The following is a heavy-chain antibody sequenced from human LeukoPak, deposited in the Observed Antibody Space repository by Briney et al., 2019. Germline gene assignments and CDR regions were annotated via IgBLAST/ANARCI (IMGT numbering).Heavy chain of an antibody. CDR1: GYSFTSYW. Sequence: GESLQISCKGSGYSFTSYWTGWVRQMPGKGLEWMGIIYPGDSDTRYSPSFQGQVTISADKSISTAYLQWSSLKASDTAMYYCARPGYYYDSSGYYALDAFDIWGQGTMVTVSS. D-gene: IGHD3-22*01. CDR2: IYPGDSDT. CDR3: ARPGYYYDSSGYYALDAFDI. V-gene: IGHV5-51*01. J-gene: IGHJ3*02.